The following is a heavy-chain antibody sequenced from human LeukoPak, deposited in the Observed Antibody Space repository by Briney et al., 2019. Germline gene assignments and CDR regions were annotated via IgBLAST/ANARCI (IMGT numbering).Heavy chain of an antibody. CDR3: ARGVVVPAVMPGWFDP. J-gene: IGHJ5*02. CDR2: INPGGGST. CDR1: GYTFTSYY. V-gene: IGHV1-46*01. Sequence: ASVKVSCKASGYTFTSYYMHWVRQAPGQGLEWMGIINPGGGSTSYTQKFQGRVTMTRDTSTSTVYMELSSLRSEGTAVYYCARGVVVPAVMPGWFDPWGQGTLVTVSS. D-gene: IGHD2-2*01.